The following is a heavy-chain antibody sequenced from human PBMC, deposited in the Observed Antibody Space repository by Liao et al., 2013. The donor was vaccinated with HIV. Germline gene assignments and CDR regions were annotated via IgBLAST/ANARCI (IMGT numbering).Heavy chain of an antibody. J-gene: IGHJ2*01. V-gene: IGHV4-61*02. CDR2: IYTSGST. CDR3: ARRGNSSGWYEVWYFDL. D-gene: IGHD6-19*01. CDR1: GGSISSGSYY. Sequence: QVQLQESGPGLVKPSQTLSLTCTVSGGSISSGSYYWSWIRQPAGKGLEWIGRIYTSGSTNYNPSLKSRVTISVDTSKNQFSLKLSSVTAADTAVYYCARRGNSSGWYEVWYFDLWGRGTLVTVSS.